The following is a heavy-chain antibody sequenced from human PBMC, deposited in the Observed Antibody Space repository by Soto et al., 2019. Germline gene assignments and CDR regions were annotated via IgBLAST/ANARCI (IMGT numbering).Heavy chain of an antibody. CDR3: ARHLHKFGSGSYYGY. Sequence: PSETLSLTCAVYGGSFSGYYWSWIRQPPGKGLEWIGYIYYSGSTNYNPSLKSRVTISVDTSKNQFYLKLRSVTAADTAVYYCARHLHKFGSGSYYGYWGQGTLVTVSS. CDR1: GGSFSGYY. V-gene: IGHV4-59*08. J-gene: IGHJ4*02. CDR2: IYYSGST. D-gene: IGHD1-26*01.